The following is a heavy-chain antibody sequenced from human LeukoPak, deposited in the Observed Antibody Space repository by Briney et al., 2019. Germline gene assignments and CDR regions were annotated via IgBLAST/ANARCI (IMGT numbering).Heavy chain of an antibody. V-gene: IGHV4-34*01. CDR2: INHSGST. Sequence: ETLSLTCAVYGGSFSGYYWSWIRRPPGKGLEWIGEINHSGSTNYNPSLKSRVTISVDTSKNQFSLKLSSVTAADTAVYYCARQDFWSGYYVYWGQGTLVTVSS. CDR3: ARQDFWSGYYVY. D-gene: IGHD3-3*01. CDR1: GGSFSGYY. J-gene: IGHJ4*02.